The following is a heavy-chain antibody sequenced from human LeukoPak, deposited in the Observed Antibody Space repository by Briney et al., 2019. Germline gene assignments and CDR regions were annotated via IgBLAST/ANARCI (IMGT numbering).Heavy chain of an antibody. J-gene: IGHJ4*02. D-gene: IGHD2-2*01. Sequence: GGSLRLSCAASGFTFSSYSMNWVRQAPGKGLEWVSSISSSSSYIYYADSVKGRFTISRDNSKNTLYLQMNSLRAEDTAVYYCAKYRRVVVPAAFDYWGQGTLVTVSS. CDR1: GFTFSSYS. V-gene: IGHV3-21*04. CDR3: AKYRRVVVPAAFDY. CDR2: ISSSSSYI.